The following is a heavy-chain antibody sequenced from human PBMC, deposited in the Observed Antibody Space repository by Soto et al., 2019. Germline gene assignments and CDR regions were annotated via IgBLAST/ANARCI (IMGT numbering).Heavy chain of an antibody. D-gene: IGHD6-13*01. J-gene: IGHJ4*02. V-gene: IGHV3-48*03. CDR2: ISTSGSTI. Sequence: PGGSLRLSCAASGFTFSRYEMNSVRQAPGKGLEWISYISTSGSTIYYADSVKGRFTISRDNAKNSLYLQMNSLRAEDTAVYYCARELAAAGSFDYWGQGTLVTVSS. CDR3: ARELAAAGSFDY. CDR1: GFTFSRYE.